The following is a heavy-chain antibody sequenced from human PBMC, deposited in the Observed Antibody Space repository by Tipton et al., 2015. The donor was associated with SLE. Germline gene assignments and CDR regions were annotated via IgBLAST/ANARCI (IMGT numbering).Heavy chain of an antibody. V-gene: IGHV3-23*01. CDR3: ARALAVVPAALYGMDV. J-gene: IGHJ6*02. D-gene: IGHD2-2*01. CDR2: ISGSGGST. CDR1: GFNFSSYA. Sequence: SLRLSCAASGFNFSSYAMSWVRQAPGKGLEWVSAISGSGGSTYYADSVKGRFTISRDNSKNTLYLQMNSLRAEDTAVYYCARALAVVPAALYGMDVWGQGTTVTVSS.